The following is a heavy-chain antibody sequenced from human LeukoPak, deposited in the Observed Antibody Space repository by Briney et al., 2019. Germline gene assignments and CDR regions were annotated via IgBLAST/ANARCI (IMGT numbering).Heavy chain of an antibody. CDR2: IYPGDSDT. V-gene: IGHV5-51*01. CDR3: ARPPGSPTTPFDY. Sequence: GGSLRLSCKGSGYSFTSYWIGWVRQMPGKGLEWMGIIYPGDSDTRYSPSFQGQVTISADKSISTAYLQWSSLKASDTATYYCARPPGSPTTPFDYWGQGTLVTVSS. CDR1: GYSFTSYW. D-gene: IGHD1-26*01. J-gene: IGHJ4*02.